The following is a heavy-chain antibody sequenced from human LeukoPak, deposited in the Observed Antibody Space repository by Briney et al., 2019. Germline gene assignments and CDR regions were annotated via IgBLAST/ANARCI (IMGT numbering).Heavy chain of an antibody. V-gene: IGHV4-34*01. Sequence: SETLSLTCAVYGGSFSGYYWSWIRQPPGKGLEWIGEINHSGSTNYNPSLKSRVTISVDTSKNQFSLKLSSVTAADTAVYYCGRGRRYGGLFDYWGQGTLVTVSS. J-gene: IGHJ4*02. D-gene: IGHD4-23*01. CDR1: GGSFSGYY. CDR2: INHSGST. CDR3: GRGRRYGGLFDY.